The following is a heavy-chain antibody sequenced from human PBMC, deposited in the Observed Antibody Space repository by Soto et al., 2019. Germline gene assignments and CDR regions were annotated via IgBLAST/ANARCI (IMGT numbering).Heavy chain of an antibody. CDR2: IDPSDSYT. CDR3: ARLAPQSEWFDP. V-gene: IGHV5-10-1*01. Sequence: GASLKISCKGSGYSFTSYWISWVRQMPGKGLEWMGRIDPSDSYTNYSPSFQGHVTISADKSISTAYLQWSSLKASDTAMYYCARLAPQSEWFDPWGQGTLVTVSS. J-gene: IGHJ5*02. CDR1: GYSFTSYW.